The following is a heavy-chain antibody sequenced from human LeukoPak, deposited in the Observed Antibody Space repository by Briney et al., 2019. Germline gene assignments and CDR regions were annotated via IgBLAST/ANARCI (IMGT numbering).Heavy chain of an antibody. CDR1: GGSISSYY. CDR3: ARGTSGYSYGYYYYYMDV. D-gene: IGHD5-18*01. Sequence: SETLSLTCTVSGGSISSYYCSWIRQLPGKGLEWIGYIYYSGSTNYNPSLKSRVTISVDTSKNQFSLKLSSVTAADTAVYYCARGTSGYSYGYYYYYMDVWGKGTTVTISS. J-gene: IGHJ6*03. V-gene: IGHV4-59*01. CDR2: IYYSGST.